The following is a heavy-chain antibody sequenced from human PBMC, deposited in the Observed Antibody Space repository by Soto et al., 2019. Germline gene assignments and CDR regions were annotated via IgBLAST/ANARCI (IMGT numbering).Heavy chain of an antibody. CDR2: IYPGDSET. CDR3: ARGYCTTPICDPWLDP. CDR1: GYAFSSYW. Sequence: PGESLKISCTAIGYAFSSYWIAWVRQMPGKGLEWMGIIYPGDSETRYSPSFQGQVTISADKSITTAYLQWSSLKASDTATYYCARGYCTTPICDPWLDPWGQATLVTVSS. V-gene: IGHV5-51*01. D-gene: IGHD2-8*01. J-gene: IGHJ5*02.